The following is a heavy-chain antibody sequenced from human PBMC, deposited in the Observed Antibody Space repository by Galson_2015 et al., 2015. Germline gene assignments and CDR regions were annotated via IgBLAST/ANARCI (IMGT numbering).Heavy chain of an antibody. CDR1: GYTFTSYG. Sequence: SVKVFCKASGYTFTSYGISWVRQAPGKGLEWMGGFDPEDGETIYAQKFQGRVTMTEDTSTDTAYMELSSLRSEDTAVYYCASIRYTHNWFDPWGQGTLVTVSS. D-gene: IGHD5-18*01. J-gene: IGHJ5*02. CDR2: FDPEDGET. CDR3: ASIRYTHNWFDP. V-gene: IGHV1-24*01.